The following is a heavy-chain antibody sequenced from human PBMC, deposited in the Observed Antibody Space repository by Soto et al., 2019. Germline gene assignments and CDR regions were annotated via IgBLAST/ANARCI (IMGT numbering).Heavy chain of an antibody. D-gene: IGHD3-16*01. J-gene: IGHJ6*02. V-gene: IGHV3-30*18. CDR3: AKEQTSVFVVSSHGMDV. CDR2: ISYDGSNK. Sequence: PGGSLRLSCAASGFTFSSYGMHWVRQAPGKGLEWVAVISYDGSNKYYADSVKGRFTISRDNSKNTLYLQMNSLRAEDTAVYYCAKEQTSVFVVSSHGMDVWGQGTTVTVSS. CDR1: GFTFSSYG.